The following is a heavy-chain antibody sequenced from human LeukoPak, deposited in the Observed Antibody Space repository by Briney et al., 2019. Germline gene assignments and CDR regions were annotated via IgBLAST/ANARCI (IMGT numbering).Heavy chain of an antibody. D-gene: IGHD3-10*01. CDR3: ARCPYGSGSYYNGDWYFDL. CDR1: GFTFSSYD. J-gene: IGHJ2*01. CDR2: IGTAGDT. V-gene: IGHV3-13*01. Sequence: GGSLRLSRAASGFTFSSYDMHWVRQATGKGLEWVSAIGTAGDTYYPGSVKGRFTISRENAKNSLYLQMNSLRAGDTAVYYCARCPYGSGSYYNGDWYFDLWGRGTLVTVSS.